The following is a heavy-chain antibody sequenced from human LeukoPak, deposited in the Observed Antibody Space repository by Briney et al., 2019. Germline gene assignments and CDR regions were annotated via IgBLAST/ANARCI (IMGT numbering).Heavy chain of an antibody. D-gene: IGHD3-22*01. V-gene: IGHV4-59*08. CDR3: ATIGPAGYYDSSGYYYYYYGTDV. CDR1: GGSISSDY. J-gene: IGHJ6*02. Sequence: SETLSLTCTVSGGSISSDYWTWIRQPPGKRLEWIGYFSYSGSTNYNPSLKGRVTISADTSKNQFSLKLSSVTAADTAVYYCATIGPAGYYDSSGYYYYYYGTDVWGQGTTVTVSS. CDR2: FSYSGST.